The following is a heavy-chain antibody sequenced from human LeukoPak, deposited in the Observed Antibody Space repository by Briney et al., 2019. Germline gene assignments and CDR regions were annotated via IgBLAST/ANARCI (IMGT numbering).Heavy chain of an antibody. J-gene: IGHJ3*02. CDR1: GGSISSGSYY. D-gene: IGHD3-22*01. Sequence: SETRSLTCTVPGGSISSGSYYWSWIRQPAGKGLEWIGRIYTSGSNNYNPSLKSRVTISVDTSKNQFSLKLSSVTAADTAVYYCARGKWLLNAFDIWGHGTMVTVSS. V-gene: IGHV4-61*02. CDR2: IYTSGSN. CDR3: ARGKWLLNAFDI.